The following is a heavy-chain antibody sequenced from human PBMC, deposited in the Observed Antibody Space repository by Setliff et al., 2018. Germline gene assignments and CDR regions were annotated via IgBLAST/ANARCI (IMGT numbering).Heavy chain of an antibody. CDR2: INHSGST. V-gene: IGHV4-34*01. CDR1: GGPLSGFS. J-gene: IGHJ2*01. CDR3: ARLRKSTPHWYFDL. Sequence: PSETLSLTCTVYGGPLSGFSWNWIRQSPGGGLEWIGEINHSGSTKYNPSLWSRLTMSIDTSKKQFSLRLTSVSAADTAVYYCARLRKSTPHWYFDLWGRGTLVTVSS.